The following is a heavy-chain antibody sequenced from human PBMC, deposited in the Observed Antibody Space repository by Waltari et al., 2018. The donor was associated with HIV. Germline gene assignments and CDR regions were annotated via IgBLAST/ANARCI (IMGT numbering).Heavy chain of an antibody. J-gene: IGHJ6*02. CDR2: IYYSGNT. Sequence: QVQLQESGPRLVKPSQTLSPTCTVSGGSLRRLTSYWHWIRQHPGKGPEWVGYIYYSGNTYYNPSLRSRVTISVDTSKNQFSLKLNSVTAADTAVYYCAGGIYADYDDRYYYGFDVWGQGTTVTVSS. CDR3: AGGIYADYDDRYYYGFDV. D-gene: IGHD4-17*01. V-gene: IGHV4-31*03. CDR1: GGSLRRLTSY.